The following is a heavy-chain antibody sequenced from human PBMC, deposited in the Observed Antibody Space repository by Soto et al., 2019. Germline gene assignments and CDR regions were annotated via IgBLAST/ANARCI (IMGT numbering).Heavy chain of an antibody. V-gene: IGHV4-31*03. Sequence: QVQLQESGPGLVEPSQTLSLTCTVSGDSISSGGYYWSWIRQHPGKGLEWIGYIYYSGSTYYNPSLKSRVIISVDTSKNQFSLKLSSVTAADTAVYYCARGSTVAAILFDYWGQGTLVTVSS. CDR2: IYYSGST. CDR1: GDSISSGGYY. CDR3: ARGSTVAAILFDY. D-gene: IGHD2-15*01. J-gene: IGHJ4*02.